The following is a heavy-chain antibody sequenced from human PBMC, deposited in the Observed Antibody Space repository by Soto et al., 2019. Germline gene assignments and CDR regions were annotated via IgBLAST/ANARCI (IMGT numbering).Heavy chain of an antibody. D-gene: IGHD3-10*01. CDR2: IIPIFGTA. CDR1: GGTFSSYA. CDR3: ASRPGTRYYYGSGSYGMDV. V-gene: IGHV1-69*06. J-gene: IGHJ6*02. Sequence: GPPVKVSCKASGGTFSSYAISWVRQAPGQGLEWMGGIIPIFGTANYAQKFQGRVTITADKSTSTAYMELSSLRSEDTAVYYCASRPGTRYYYGSGSYGMDVWGQGTTVTVSS.